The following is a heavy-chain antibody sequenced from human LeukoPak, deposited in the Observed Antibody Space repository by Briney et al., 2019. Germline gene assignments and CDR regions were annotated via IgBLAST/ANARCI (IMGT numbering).Heavy chain of an antibody. J-gene: IGHJ5*02. V-gene: IGHV4-31*03. CDR3: AREKNYYGSGSYYNGDRPNWFDP. Sequence: PSETLSLTCTVSGGSISSGGYYWSWIRQHPGKGLEWIGYIYYSGSTYYNPSLKSRVTISVDTSKNQFSLKLSSVTAADTAVYYCAREKNYYGSGSYYNGDRPNWFDPWGQGTLVTVSS. CDR1: GGSISSGGYY. D-gene: IGHD3-10*01. CDR2: IYYSGST.